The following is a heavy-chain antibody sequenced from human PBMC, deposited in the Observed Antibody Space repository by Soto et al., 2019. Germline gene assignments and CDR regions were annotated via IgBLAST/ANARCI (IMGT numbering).Heavy chain of an antibody. Sequence: GESLKISCKGSGYSFTTFWIGWVRQMPGKGLEWMGIIYPGDSDTRYSPSFQGQVTISADKSISTAYLQWSSLKASDTAMYYCARRATYYDFWSGYYEDYYYGMDVWGQGTTVTVSS. V-gene: IGHV5-51*01. J-gene: IGHJ6*02. CDR2: IYPGDSDT. D-gene: IGHD3-3*01. CDR1: GYSFTTFW. CDR3: ARRATYYDFWSGYYEDYYYGMDV.